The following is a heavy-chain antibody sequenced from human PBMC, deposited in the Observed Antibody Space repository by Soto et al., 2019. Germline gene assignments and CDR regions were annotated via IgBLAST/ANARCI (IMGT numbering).Heavy chain of an antibody. V-gene: IGHV3-13*01. D-gene: IGHD2-2*02. CDR3: ARAKVYCSSTSCYTGFFDY. CDR1: GFTFSSYD. CDR2: IGTAGDT. Sequence: TGGSLRLSCAASGFTFSSYDMHWVRQATGKGLEWVSAIGTAGDTYYPGSVKGRFTISRENAKNSLYLQMNSLRAGDTAVYYCARAKVYCSSTSCYTGFFDYWGQGTLVTVSS. J-gene: IGHJ4*02.